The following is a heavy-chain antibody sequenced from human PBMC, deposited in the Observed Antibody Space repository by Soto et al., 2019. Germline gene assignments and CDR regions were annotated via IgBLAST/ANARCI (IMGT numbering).Heavy chain of an antibody. J-gene: IGHJ4*02. CDR3: ANSWTTLTTGFDF. D-gene: IGHD4-17*01. CDR2: ISSDGSEK. CDR1: GFTFSNYA. Sequence: GSSLRLSCVASGFTFSNYAMHWVLQAPGKGLGWVAVISSDGSEKYYLDSVRDRFTISRDNSKNTLYLQMNNLRPEDTAMYYCANSWTTLTTGFDFWAQGALVTVSS. V-gene: IGHV3-30*18.